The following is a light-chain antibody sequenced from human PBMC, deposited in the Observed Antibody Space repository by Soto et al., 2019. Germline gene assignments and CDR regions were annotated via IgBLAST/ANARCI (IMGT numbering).Light chain of an antibody. CDR1: SSNIGAGYD. Sequence: QSVLTQPPSVSGAPGQRVTISYTGSSSNIGAGYDVHWYQQLPGTAPKLLIYGNSNRPSGVPDRFSGSKSGTSASLAITGLQAEDEADYYCQSYDSSLSGNVVFGGGTKVTVL. J-gene: IGLJ2*01. CDR2: GNS. CDR3: QSYDSSLSGNVV. V-gene: IGLV1-40*01.